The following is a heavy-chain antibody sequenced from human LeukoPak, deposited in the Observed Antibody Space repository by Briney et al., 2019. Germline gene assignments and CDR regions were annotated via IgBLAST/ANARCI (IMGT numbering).Heavy chain of an antibody. CDR1: GFTVNRKH. D-gene: IGHD4-17*01. CDR3: AARDGGDYPYFDY. J-gene: IGHJ4*02. V-gene: IGHV3-66*02. CDR2: IYTGGNT. Sequence: GGSLRLSCAASGFTVNRKHMSWVRQAPGKGLERISFIYTGGNTYYADSVKGRFTVSRDNSKNTLYLQINSQRDEDTGVYRCAARDGGDYPYFDYWGPGTLVTVSS.